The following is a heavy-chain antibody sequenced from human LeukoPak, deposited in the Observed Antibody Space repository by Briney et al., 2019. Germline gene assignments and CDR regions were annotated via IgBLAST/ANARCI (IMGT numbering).Heavy chain of an antibody. Sequence: PGGSLRLSCAASGFTFDDYAMHWVRQAPGKGLEWVSGISWNSGSIGYADSVKGRFTISRDNAKNSLYLQMNSLRAEDTALYYCAKDSLTYSSGPSNFDYWGQGTLVTVSS. D-gene: IGHD6-19*01. CDR2: ISWNSGSI. CDR1: GFTFDDYA. CDR3: AKDSLTYSSGPSNFDY. J-gene: IGHJ4*02. V-gene: IGHV3-9*01.